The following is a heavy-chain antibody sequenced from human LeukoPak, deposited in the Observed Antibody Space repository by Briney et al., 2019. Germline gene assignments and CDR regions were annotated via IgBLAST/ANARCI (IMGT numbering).Heavy chain of an antibody. CDR1: GYTFTSYG. CDR3: ATVAHQYYYDSSGYFQNYFDY. J-gene: IGHJ4*02. Sequence: ASVKVSCKASGYTFTSYGISWVRQAPGQGLEWMGWISAYNGNTNYAQKFQGRVTMTEDTSTDTAYMELSSLRSEDTAVYYCATVAHQYYYDSSGYFQNYFDYWGQGTLVTVSS. V-gene: IGHV1-18*01. CDR2: ISAYNGNT. D-gene: IGHD3-22*01.